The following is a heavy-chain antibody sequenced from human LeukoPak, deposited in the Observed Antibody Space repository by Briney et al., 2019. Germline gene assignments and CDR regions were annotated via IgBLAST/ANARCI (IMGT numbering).Heavy chain of an antibody. CDR3: ARDWDSGSYYERAFDI. Sequence: ASVKVSCKASRGTFSSYAISWVRQAPGQGLEWMGGIIPIFGTANYAQKFQGRVTITADESTSTAYMEPSSLRSEDTAVYYCARDWDSGSYYERAFDIWGQGTMVTVSS. V-gene: IGHV1-69*13. CDR2: IIPIFGTA. D-gene: IGHD1-26*01. J-gene: IGHJ3*02. CDR1: RGTFSSYA.